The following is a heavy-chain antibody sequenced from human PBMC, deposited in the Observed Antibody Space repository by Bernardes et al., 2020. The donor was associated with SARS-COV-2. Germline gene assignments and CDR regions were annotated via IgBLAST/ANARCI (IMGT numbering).Heavy chain of an antibody. CDR2: IYWDDDK. CDR3: AHRRGYYYDTTGFSEWFDP. V-gene: IGHV2-5*02. CDR1: GFSLDTSGVG. D-gene: IGHD3-22*01. Sequence: SGPTLVKPTQTLTLTCTFSGFSLDTSGVGVGWIRQPPGKALEWLGTIYWDDDKRYSPSLKGRLTITKDTSKNQVVLTMTNMDPVDAGTYYCAHRRGYYYDTTGFSEWFDPWGQGTLVTVSS. J-gene: IGHJ5*02.